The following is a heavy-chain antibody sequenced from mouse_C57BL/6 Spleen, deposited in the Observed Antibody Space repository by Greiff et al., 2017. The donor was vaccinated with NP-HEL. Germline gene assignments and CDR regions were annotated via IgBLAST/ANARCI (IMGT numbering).Heavy chain of an antibody. CDR1: GYTFTSYW. CDR2: IHPNSGST. CDR3: ARSVYYEYDGAYWYFDV. D-gene: IGHD2-4*01. V-gene: IGHV1-64*01. J-gene: IGHJ1*03. Sequence: VQLQQPGAELVKPGASVKLSCKASGYTFTSYWMHWVKQRPGQGLEWIGMIHPNSGSTNYNEKFKSKATLTVDKSSSTAYMQLSSLTSEDSAVYYCARSVYYEYDGAYWYFDVWGTGTTVTVSS.